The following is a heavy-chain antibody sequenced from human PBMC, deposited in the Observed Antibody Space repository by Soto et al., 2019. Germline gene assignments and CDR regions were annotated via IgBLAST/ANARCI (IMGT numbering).Heavy chain of an antibody. CDR2: ISGSGGST. Sequence: EVQLLESGGGLVQPGGSLRLSCAASGFTFSSYAMSWVRQAPGKGLEWVSAISGSGGSTYYADAVKGRFSISRDNSKNTLYLQMNSLRAEDTAVYYCAKDRGSGDYIRYFDLWGRGTLVTVSS. J-gene: IGHJ2*01. D-gene: IGHD4-17*01. V-gene: IGHV3-23*01. CDR3: AKDRGSGDYIRYFDL. CDR1: GFTFSSYA.